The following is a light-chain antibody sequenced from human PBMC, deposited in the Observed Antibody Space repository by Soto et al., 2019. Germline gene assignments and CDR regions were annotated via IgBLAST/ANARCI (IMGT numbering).Light chain of an antibody. Sequence: AIRMTQSPSSPSASTGDRVTITCRASQGISSYLAWYQQKPGKAPKLLIYTASTLQSGVPSRFSGSGSGTDFTLTISCLQSEDYATYYCQQYYSYPLTFGQGTKVEIK. CDR1: QGISSY. V-gene: IGKV1-8*01. J-gene: IGKJ1*01. CDR3: QQYYSYPLT. CDR2: TAS.